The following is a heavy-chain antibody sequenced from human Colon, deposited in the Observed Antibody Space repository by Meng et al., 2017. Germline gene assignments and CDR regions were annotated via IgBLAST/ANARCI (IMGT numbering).Heavy chain of an antibody. J-gene: IGHJ4*02. CDR3: ARDHMGSLDY. D-gene: IGHD1-26*01. CDR2: AST. V-gene: IGHV4-61*08. CDR1: GGSVSRSGYQ. Sequence: QVQRQESGPGLVRPSGTLSLICTVSGGSVSRSGYQWGWIRQPTGKGLEWIGYASTNYNPSLKSRVTISLDTSRNQFSLSLSSVTAADTAVYYCARDHMGSLDYWGQGTLVTVSS.